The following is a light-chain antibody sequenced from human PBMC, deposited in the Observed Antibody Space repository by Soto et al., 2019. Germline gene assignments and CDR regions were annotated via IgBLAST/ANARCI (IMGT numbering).Light chain of an antibody. V-gene: IGLV2-8*01. CDR2: EVS. Sequence: QSVLTQPPSASGSPGQSVTISCTGTSSDVGGYNYVSWYQQHPGKVPKLMIYEVSKRPSGVPDRFSGSKSGNTASLTVSGLQAEDEADYYCSSYAGNNNLLFGGGTQLTVL. CDR3: SSYAGNNNLL. J-gene: IGLJ2*01. CDR1: SSDVGGYNY.